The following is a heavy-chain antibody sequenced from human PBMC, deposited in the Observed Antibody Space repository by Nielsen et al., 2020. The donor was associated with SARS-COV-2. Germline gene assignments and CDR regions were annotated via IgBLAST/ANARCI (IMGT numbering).Heavy chain of an antibody. V-gene: IGHV1-2*06. CDR1: GYTFTGYY. J-gene: IGHJ4*02. D-gene: IGHD5-18*01. CDR2: INPNSGGT. Sequence: ASVKVSCKASGYTFTGYYMHWVRQAPGQGLEWMGRINPNSGGTNYAQKFQGRVTMTRDTSISTAYMELSRLRSDDTAVYYCARGPLRGYSYGVDYWGQGTLVTVSS. CDR3: ARGPLRGYSYGVDY.